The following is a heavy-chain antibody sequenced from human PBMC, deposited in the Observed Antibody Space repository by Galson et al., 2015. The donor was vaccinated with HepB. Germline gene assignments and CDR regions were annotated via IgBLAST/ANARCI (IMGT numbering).Heavy chain of an antibody. CDR1: GYTFTNYA. CDR3: VRDCVDNYGSDAFDI. J-gene: IGHJ3*02. D-gene: IGHD5-18*01. CDR2: LNTNTGDP. Sequence: SVKVSCKASGYTFTNYAINWVRQAPGQGLEWMGWLNTNTGDPTYVQGITGRFVFSLDTSVSTAYLQISSLKAEDTDVYYCVRDCVDNYGSDAFDIWGQGTMVTVSS. V-gene: IGHV7-4-1*02.